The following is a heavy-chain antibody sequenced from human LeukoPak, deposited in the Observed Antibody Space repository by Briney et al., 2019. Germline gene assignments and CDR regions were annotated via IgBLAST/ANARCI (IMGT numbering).Heavy chain of an antibody. V-gene: IGHV3-23*01. J-gene: IGHJ3*02. D-gene: IGHD3-3*01. CDR2: ISGSGGST. Sequence: GGSLRLSCAASGFTFSSYAMSWVRQAPGKGQEWVSTISGSGGSTYYADSVKGRFTISRDNSKNTLYLQMNSLRAEDTAVYYCAKSRYDFWSEDSFDIWGQGTMVTVSS. CDR1: GFTFSSYA. CDR3: AKSRYDFWSEDSFDI.